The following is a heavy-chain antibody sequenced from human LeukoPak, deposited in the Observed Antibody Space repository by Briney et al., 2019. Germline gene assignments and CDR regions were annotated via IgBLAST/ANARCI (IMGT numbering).Heavy chain of an antibody. CDR2: FDPEDGAR. V-gene: IGHV1-24*01. D-gene: IGHD5-18*01. Sequence: GASVKVSCKVSGDTVTGFSIHWVRQAPGHGLEWMGGFDPEDGARIFAQKIQGRVTMTEDTSTDTAYMDLSSLRSEDTAVYYCATGYTYDYSLYWGQGTLVTVSS. CDR3: ATGYTYDYSLY. CDR1: GDTVTGFS. J-gene: IGHJ4*02.